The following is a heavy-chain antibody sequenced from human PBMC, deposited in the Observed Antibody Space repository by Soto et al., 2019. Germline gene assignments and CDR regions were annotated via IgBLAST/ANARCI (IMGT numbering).Heavy chain of an antibody. J-gene: IGHJ6*02. V-gene: IGHV1-69*02. CDR1: GGTFSSYT. Sequence: QVQLVQSGAEVKKPGSSVKVSCKASGGTFSSYTISWVRQAPGQGLEWMGRIIPILGIANYAQKFQGRVTITADKSTSTAYMELSSLRSEDTAVYYCARAPHGYGYVGYYYYGMDVWGQGTTVTVSS. CDR2: IIPILGIA. D-gene: IGHD5-18*01. CDR3: ARAPHGYGYVGYYYYGMDV.